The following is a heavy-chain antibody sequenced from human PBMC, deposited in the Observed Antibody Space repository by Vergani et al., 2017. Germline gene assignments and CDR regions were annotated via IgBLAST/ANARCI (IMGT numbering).Heavy chain of an antibody. Sequence: VQLVESGGGLVKPGGSLRLSCAASGFTFSSYAMHWVRQAPGKGLEWVAVISYDGSNKYYADSVKGRFTISRDNSKNTLYLQMNSLRAEDTAVYYCARDTYYYDSSGYYSDYYGMDVWGQGTTVTVSS. D-gene: IGHD3-22*01. V-gene: IGHV3-30-3*01. CDR2: ISYDGSNK. J-gene: IGHJ6*02. CDR3: ARDTYYYDSSGYYSDYYGMDV. CDR1: GFTFSSYA.